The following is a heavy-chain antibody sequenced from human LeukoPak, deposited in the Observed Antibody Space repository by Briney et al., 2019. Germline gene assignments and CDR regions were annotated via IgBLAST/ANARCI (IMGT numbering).Heavy chain of an antibody. Sequence: GGSLRLSCAASGFTFSSYAMHWVRQAPGKGLEWVAFIRYDGSNEHYSESVKGRFTISRDNSKNTLYLQMNSLRAEDRAVYYCAKDSLRTVPKASFDYWGQGILVTVSS. CDR1: GFTFSSYA. V-gene: IGHV3-30*02. CDR3: AKDSLRTVPKASFDY. D-gene: IGHD2-2*01. CDR2: IRYDGSNE. J-gene: IGHJ4*02.